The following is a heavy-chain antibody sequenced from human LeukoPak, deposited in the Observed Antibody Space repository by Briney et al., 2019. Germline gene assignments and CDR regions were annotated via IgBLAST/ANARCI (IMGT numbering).Heavy chain of an antibody. CDR2: INPSDGGT. D-gene: IGHD2-2*01. Sequence: ASVKVSCKASGYTLTGYYLHWVRQAPGQGFEWMGWINPSDGGTNYAPKFQGRGTMTRDTSISTAFMDLSRLTSDDTAVYFCARSDKCTTCSIDYWGQGTLVIVSS. V-gene: IGHV1-2*02. CDR1: GYTLTGYY. J-gene: IGHJ4*02. CDR3: ARSDKCTTCSIDY.